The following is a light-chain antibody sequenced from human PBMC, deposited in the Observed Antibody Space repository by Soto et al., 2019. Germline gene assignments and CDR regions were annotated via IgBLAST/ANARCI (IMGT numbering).Light chain of an antibody. CDR3: CSYTTSNTRQIV. J-gene: IGLJ1*01. Sequence: QSALTQPASVSGSPGQSITISCTGTSSDIGDYNYVSWYQHHPGKAPKLMIYDVSNRPSGVSNRFSGSKSGNTASLTISGLQAEDEADYYCCSYTTSNTRQIVFGTGTKVTV. CDR2: DVS. V-gene: IGLV2-14*03. CDR1: SSDIGDYNY.